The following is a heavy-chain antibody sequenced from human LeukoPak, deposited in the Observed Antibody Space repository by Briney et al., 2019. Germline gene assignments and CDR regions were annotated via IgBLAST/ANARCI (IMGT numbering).Heavy chain of an antibody. J-gene: IGHJ5*02. CDR3: ARSHPFDH. V-gene: IGHV4-31*03. Sequence: SETLSLTCTVSGTSIGSGRHYWSWLRQHPGKGLEWIGYIYYSGGTCTTPSLKSRVTMSVDTSRNQFSLKLNSVTAADTAVYYCARSHPFDHWGQGTLVIVSS. CDR1: GTSIGSGRHY. CDR2: IYYSGGT.